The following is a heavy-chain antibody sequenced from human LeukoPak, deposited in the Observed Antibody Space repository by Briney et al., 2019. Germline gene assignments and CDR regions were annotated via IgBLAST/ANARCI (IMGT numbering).Heavy chain of an antibody. J-gene: IGHJ4*02. D-gene: IGHD3-22*01. V-gene: IGHV1-24*01. CDR1: GYTLTELS. Sequence: GASVKVSCKVSGYTLTELSMHWVRQAPGKGLEWMGGFDPEDGETIYAQKFQGRVTMTEDTSTDTAYMEPSSLRSEDTAVYYCATHGYYDSSGYYYVDYWGQGTLVTVSS. CDR2: FDPEDGET. CDR3: ATHGYYDSSGYYYVDY.